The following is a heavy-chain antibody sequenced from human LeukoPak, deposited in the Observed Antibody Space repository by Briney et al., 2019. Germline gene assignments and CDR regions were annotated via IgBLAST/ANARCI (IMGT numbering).Heavy chain of an antibody. CDR1: GGSISSYY. CDR3: ARGVYIVATISNNWFDP. J-gene: IGHJ5*02. CDR2: IYYSGST. V-gene: IGHV4-59*01. Sequence: SETLSLTCTVSGGSISSYYWSWIRQPPGKGLEWIGYIYYSGSTNYNPSLKSRVTISVDTSKNQFSLKLSSVTAADTAVYYCARGVYIVATISNNWFDPWAQGTLVTVSS. D-gene: IGHD5-12*01.